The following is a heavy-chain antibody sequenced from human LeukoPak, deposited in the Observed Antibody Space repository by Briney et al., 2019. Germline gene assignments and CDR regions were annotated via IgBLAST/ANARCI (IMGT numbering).Heavy chain of an antibody. V-gene: IGHV7-4-1*02. CDR2: INTNTGNP. D-gene: IGHD5-18*01. J-gene: IGHJ6*02. Sequence: ASVKVSCKASGYTFTGYAMNWVRQAPGQGLEWMGWINTNTGNPTYAQGFTGRFVFSLDTSVSTAYLQISSLKAEDAAVYYCAMTVIQPHYYGMDVWGQGTTVTVSS. CDR3: AMTVIQPHYYGMDV. CDR1: GYTFTGYA.